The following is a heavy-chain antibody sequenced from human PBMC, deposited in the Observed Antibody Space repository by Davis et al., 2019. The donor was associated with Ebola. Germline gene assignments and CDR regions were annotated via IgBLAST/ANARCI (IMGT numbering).Heavy chain of an antibody. V-gene: IGHV1-2*02. CDR3: ARGRTYYYGSGSYLFDY. CDR2: LNPNNGGT. Sequence: ASVKVSCKASGYTFTGYYLHWVRQAPGQGLEWMGWLNPNNGGTNYAQKFQGRVTLTRDTSISTAYMELSRLRSDDTAMYYCARGRTYYYGSGSYLFDYWGQGTLVTVSS. J-gene: IGHJ4*02. CDR1: GYTFTGYY. D-gene: IGHD3-10*01.